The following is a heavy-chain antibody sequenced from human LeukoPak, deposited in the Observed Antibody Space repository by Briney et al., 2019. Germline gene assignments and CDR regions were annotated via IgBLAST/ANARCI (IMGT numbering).Heavy chain of an antibody. Sequence: GRSLRLSCAASGFTFSDYGMHWVRQAPGKGLEWVALISYDGGNKFYADSVRDRFTISRDNSKNTLFLQMNSLRAEDTAVYYCARERSMVRAIDYWGQGTLVTVSS. V-gene: IGHV3-30*03. D-gene: IGHD3-10*01. CDR2: ISYDGGNK. J-gene: IGHJ4*02. CDR1: GFTFSDYG. CDR3: ARERSMVRAIDY.